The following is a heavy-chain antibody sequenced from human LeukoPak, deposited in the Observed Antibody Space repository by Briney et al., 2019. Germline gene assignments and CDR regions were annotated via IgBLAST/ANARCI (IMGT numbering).Heavy chain of an antibody. Sequence: GGSLRLSCTASGFIFSDYYMGWVRQAPGQGLEWISYISTIGNTSYADSVKGRFTISRDTAKKAVYLQMNSLRAEDTSIYYCTRRDCTRTSCYASDWGQGALVTVAS. V-gene: IGHV3-11*06. D-gene: IGHD2-2*01. CDR1: GFIFSDYY. CDR2: ISTIGNT. CDR3: TRRDCTRTSCYASD. J-gene: IGHJ4*02.